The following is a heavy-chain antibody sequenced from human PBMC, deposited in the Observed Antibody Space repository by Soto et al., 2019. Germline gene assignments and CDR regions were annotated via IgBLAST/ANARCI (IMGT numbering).Heavy chain of an antibody. CDR1: GGSISSYY. Sequence: PSETLSLTCTVSGGSISSYYWSWIRQPPGKGLEWIGYIYYSGSTNYNPSLKSRVTISVDTSKNQFSLKLSSVTAADTAVYYCARYRWNCSSTSCYWELDPWGQGTLVTVSS. CDR2: IYYSGST. J-gene: IGHJ5*02. D-gene: IGHD2-2*01. CDR3: ARYRWNCSSTSCYWELDP. V-gene: IGHV4-59*01.